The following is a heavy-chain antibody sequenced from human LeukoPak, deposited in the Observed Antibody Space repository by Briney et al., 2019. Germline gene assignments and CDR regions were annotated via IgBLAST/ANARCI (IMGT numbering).Heavy chain of an antibody. CDR1: GLTFSKSW. D-gene: IGHD6-19*01. CDR2: IKSDGSET. J-gene: IGHJ4*02. Sequence: PRGSLRLSCAASGLTFSKSWMNWVRQAPGKGLEWIAIIKSDGSETIYVDSVRGRFTISRDNAKNSLHLQMSSLKVEDTAVYFCASGTGWLIESWGQGTQVIVSP. V-gene: IGHV3-7*01. CDR3: ASGTGWLIES.